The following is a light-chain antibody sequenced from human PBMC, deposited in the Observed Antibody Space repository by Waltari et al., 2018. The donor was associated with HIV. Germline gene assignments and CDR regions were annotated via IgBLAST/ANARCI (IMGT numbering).Light chain of an antibody. J-gene: IGKJ4*01. CDR2: AAS. V-gene: IGKV1-8*01. CDR3: QQYDSDPLT. CDR1: QGISSY. Sequence: AIRMTQSPSSFSASTGDRVTIPCRASQGISSYLAWYQQKPGKAPNLLIYAASTLQSGVPSRFSGSGSGTDFTLTISWLQSEDFASYYCQQYDSDPLTFGGGTKVEIK.